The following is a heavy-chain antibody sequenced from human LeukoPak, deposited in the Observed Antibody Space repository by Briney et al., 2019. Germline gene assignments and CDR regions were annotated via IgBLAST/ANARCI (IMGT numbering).Heavy chain of an antibody. CDR3: AREYYDILTGLYYFDY. D-gene: IGHD3-9*01. CDR2: IYSGGST. Sequence: PGGSLRLSCAASGFTVSSNYMSWVRQAPGKGLEWVSVIYSGGSTYYADSVKGRFTISRDNSKNTLYLQMNSLRAEDTAVYYCAREYYDILTGLYYFDYWGQGTLVTVSS. CDR1: GFTVSSNY. V-gene: IGHV3-53*01. J-gene: IGHJ4*02.